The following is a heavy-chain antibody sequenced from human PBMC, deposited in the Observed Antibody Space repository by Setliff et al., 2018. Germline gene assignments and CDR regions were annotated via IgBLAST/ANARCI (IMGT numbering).Heavy chain of an antibody. D-gene: IGHD3-16*01. CDR3: ARLRGAFDY. V-gene: IGHV4-34*01. Sequence: SETLSLTCAVYGGSFSGYYWSWIRQPPGKGLEWIGEINHSGSTNYNPSLKSRVTISVDTSKNQFSLKLSSVTAADTAVYYCARLRGAFDYWGQGTLVTVS. CDR1: GGSFSGYY. J-gene: IGHJ4*02. CDR2: INHSGST.